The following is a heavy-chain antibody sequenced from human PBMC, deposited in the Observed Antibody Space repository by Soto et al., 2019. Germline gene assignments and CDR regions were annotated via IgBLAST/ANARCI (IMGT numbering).Heavy chain of an antibody. CDR2: ISPGDSDT. CDR3: ARPFYGDYDDTGGPNNWFDP. D-gene: IGHD4-17*01. J-gene: IGHJ5*02. Sequence: GESLKIPCKGFWYRCTNYGGRRVRQMPGKGLEWMGIISPGDSDTRYSPSFQGQVTISADKSISTAYLQWSSLKASDTAMYYCARPFYGDYDDTGGPNNWFDPWGQGTLVTVSS. CDR1: WYRCTNYG. V-gene: IGHV5-51*01.